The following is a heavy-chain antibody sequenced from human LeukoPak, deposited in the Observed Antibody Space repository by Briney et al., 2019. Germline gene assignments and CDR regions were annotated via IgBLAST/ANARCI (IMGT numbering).Heavy chain of an antibody. V-gene: IGHV1-18*01. Sequence: GASVNVSCRASGYTFTIYGISWVRQAPGQGLEWMGWISAYNGNTNYAQKLQGRVAMTTDTSTSTAYVELRSLRSDDTAVYYCARDFAAAGTWGYWGQGTLVTVSS. J-gene: IGHJ4*02. CDR2: ISAYNGNT. CDR1: GYTFTIYG. D-gene: IGHD6-13*01. CDR3: ARDFAAAGTWGY.